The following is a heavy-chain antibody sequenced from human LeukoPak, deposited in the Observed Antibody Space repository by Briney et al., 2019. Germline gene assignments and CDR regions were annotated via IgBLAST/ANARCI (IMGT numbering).Heavy chain of an antibody. D-gene: IGHD3-10*01. J-gene: IGHJ4*02. Sequence: GGSLRLSCAASGFTFSSYSMNWVRQAPGKGLEWVSSISSSSSYIYYADSVKGRFTISRDNAKNSLYLQMNSLRAEDTAVYYCAREGVYYYGSGSSEPFDYWGQGTLVTVSS. CDR1: GFTFSSYS. V-gene: IGHV3-21*01. CDR2: ISSSSSYI. CDR3: AREGVYYYGSGSSEPFDY.